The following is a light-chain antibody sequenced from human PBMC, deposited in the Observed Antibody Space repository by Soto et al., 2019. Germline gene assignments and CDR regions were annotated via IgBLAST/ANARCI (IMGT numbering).Light chain of an antibody. CDR2: DVS. CDR1: SSDVGGYNY. J-gene: IGLJ1*01. Sequence: QSALTQPRSVSGSPGQSVTISCTGTSSDVGGYNYVSWYQHNPGKAPKLMIFDVSARPSGVPDRFSGSKSGSTASLTVSGLQTEDEADYYCNSYVAGSNVFGTGTKVTVL. CDR3: NSYVAGSNV. V-gene: IGLV2-11*01.